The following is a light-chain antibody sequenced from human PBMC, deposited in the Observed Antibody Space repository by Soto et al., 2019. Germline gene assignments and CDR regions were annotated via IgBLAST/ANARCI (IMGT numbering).Light chain of an antibody. V-gene: IGKV3-20*01. J-gene: IGKJ1*01. CDR1: QSVSDK. CDR2: GAS. CDR3: QQYGSSPT. Sequence: EVLMTQSPDTLYVSPGARVPLSCRASQSVSDKLAWYQQKPGQGPRLLVYGASSRATGIPDRFSGSGSGTDFTLTISRLEPEDFAVYYCQQYGSSPTFGQGTKVDIK.